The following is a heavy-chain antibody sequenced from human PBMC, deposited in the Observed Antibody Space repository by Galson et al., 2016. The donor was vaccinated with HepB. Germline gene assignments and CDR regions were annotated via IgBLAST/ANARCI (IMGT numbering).Heavy chain of an antibody. D-gene: IGHD3-22*01. CDR3: TKHEVRTHDY. V-gene: IGHV3-23*01. J-gene: IGHJ4*02. CDR2: IHLGGNDI. Sequence: SLRLSCAASGFTFSSYAMSWVRQAPGKGLEWVSAIHLGGNDIYYADSVNGRFTISRDDYNSMLYLQMNSLRAEDTAVYYCTKHEVRTHDYWGQGTLVTVSS. CDR1: GFTFSSYA.